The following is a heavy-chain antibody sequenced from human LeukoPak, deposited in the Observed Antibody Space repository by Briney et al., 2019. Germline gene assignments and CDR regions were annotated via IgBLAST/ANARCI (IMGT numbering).Heavy chain of an antibody. V-gene: IGHV4-59*01. CDR1: GGSISSYY. Sequence: SETLSLTCTVSGGSISSYYWSWIRQPPGKGLEWIGYIYYSGSTNYNPSLESRVTISVDTSKNQFSLKLSSVTAADTAVYYCARVGEGMVDFDYWGQGTLVTVSS. CDR3: ARVGEGMVDFDY. CDR2: IYYSGST. D-gene: IGHD2-8*01. J-gene: IGHJ4*02.